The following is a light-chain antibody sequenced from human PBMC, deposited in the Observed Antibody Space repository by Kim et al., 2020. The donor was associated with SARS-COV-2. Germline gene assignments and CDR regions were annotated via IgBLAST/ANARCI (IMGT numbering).Light chain of an antibody. CDR1: SSDIGAYNL. J-gene: IGLJ3*02. CDR3: SSFTDSGAWV. Sequence: QSITLSCNGTSSDIGAYNLVSWYQQYPGKAPPLLIYGVSMRPSGVSSRFSASKSGNTASLTISGLQAEDEAHYSCSSFTDSGAWVFGGGTRLTVL. CDR2: GVS. V-gene: IGLV2-14*03.